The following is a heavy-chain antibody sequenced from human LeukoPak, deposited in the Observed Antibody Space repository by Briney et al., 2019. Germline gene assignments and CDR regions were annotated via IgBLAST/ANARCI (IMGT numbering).Heavy chain of an antibody. V-gene: IGHV3-33*01. CDR1: GFTFKHYG. CDR2: IWYDGSNT. Sequence: GRSLRLSCGASGFTFKHYGMHWVRQAPGKGLEWVAVIWYDGSNTFYADSVKGRFTISRDNSNNTLYLQVNSLRAEDTAVYYCARDLYGGNSASWVVLWGQGTLVTVCS. J-gene: IGHJ4*02. CDR3: ARDLYGGNSASWVVL. D-gene: IGHD4-23*01.